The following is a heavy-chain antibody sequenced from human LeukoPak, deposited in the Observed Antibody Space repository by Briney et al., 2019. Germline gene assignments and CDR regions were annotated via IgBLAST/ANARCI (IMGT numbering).Heavy chain of an antibody. D-gene: IGHD3-22*01. J-gene: IGHJ5*02. CDR1: GGSFSGYY. Sequence: SETLSLTRAVYGGSFSGYYWSWIRQPPGKGLEWIGEINHSGSTNYNPSLKSRVTISVDTSKNQFSLKLSSVTAADTAVYYCARVPRPRTYYYDSSGYYYIDNWFDPWGQGTLVTVSS. CDR2: INHSGST. CDR3: ARVPRPRTYYYDSSGYYYIDNWFDP. V-gene: IGHV4-34*01.